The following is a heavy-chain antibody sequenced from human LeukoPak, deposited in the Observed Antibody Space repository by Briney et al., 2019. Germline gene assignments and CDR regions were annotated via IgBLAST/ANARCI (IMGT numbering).Heavy chain of an antibody. CDR1: GYSFTSYW. Sequence: GESLQISCKGSGYSFTSYWIGWVRQMPGKGLEWMGIIYPGDSDTRYSPSFQGQVTTSADKSISTAYLQWSSLKASDTAMYYCARQIGVCSSTSCPESHYYYMDVWGKGTTVTVSS. D-gene: IGHD2-2*01. CDR3: ARQIGVCSSTSCPESHYYYMDV. CDR2: IYPGDSDT. J-gene: IGHJ6*03. V-gene: IGHV5-51*01.